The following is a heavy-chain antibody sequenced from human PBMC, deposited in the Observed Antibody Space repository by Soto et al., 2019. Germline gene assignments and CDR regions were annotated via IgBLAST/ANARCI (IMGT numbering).Heavy chain of an antibody. Sequence: GGSLSISCAASRFTFSTYGMHWVRQAPGKGLEWVAAISDDGTKQYYVDSVKGRFTISRDNSRNTLFLQLNSLRDEDTAVYYCAKEYGSTWIDHWGQGTPVTVSS. CDR1: RFTFSTYG. J-gene: IGHJ4*02. D-gene: IGHD6-13*01. CDR2: ISDDGTKQ. CDR3: AKEYGSTWIDH. V-gene: IGHV3-30*18.